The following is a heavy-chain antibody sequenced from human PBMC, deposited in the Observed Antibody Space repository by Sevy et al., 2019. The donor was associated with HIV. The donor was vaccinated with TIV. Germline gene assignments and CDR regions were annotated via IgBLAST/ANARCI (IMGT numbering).Heavy chain of an antibody. CDR3: ARQESNGTTTSFVY. CDR2: IWSDGSNK. D-gene: IGHD1-7*01. V-gene: IGHV3-33*01. CDR1: GFTFSDYG. Sequence: GGSLRLSCAASGFTFSDYGMHWVRQAPGKGLEWVAVIWSDGSNKYYGDSVKGRFTISRDSSKNTLFLQMNSLRVDDTAVYYCARQESNGTTTSFVYWGQGALVTASS. J-gene: IGHJ4*02.